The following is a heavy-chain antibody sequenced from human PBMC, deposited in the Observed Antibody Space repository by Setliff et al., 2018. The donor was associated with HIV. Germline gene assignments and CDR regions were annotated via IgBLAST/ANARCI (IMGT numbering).Heavy chain of an antibody. CDR2: IHHAGST. J-gene: IGHJ5*02. CDR3: ARHDCGGNCDINWFDP. CDR1: GYSIGSNFL. D-gene: IGHD2-21*02. Sequence: PSETLSLTCAVSGYSIGSNFLWGWVRQPPGQGLEWIGSIHHAGSTYYNPSLKSRVRISLDTSKNQFSLKLSSVTAAYTAVYYFARHDCGGNCDINWFDPWGQGTLVTVSS. V-gene: IGHV4-38-2*01.